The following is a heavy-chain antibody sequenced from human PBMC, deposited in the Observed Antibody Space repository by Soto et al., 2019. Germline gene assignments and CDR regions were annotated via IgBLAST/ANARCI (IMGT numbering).Heavy chain of an antibody. V-gene: IGHV1-18*01. D-gene: IGHD3-3*01. Sequence: ASVKVSCKASGYTFTSYGISWVRQAPGQGLEWMGWISAYNGNTNYAQKLQGRVTMTTDTSTSTAYMELRSLRSDDTAVYYCARSYYDFWSGYLPFAPWGQGTLVTVSS. CDR3: ARSYYDFWSGYLPFAP. CDR1: GYTFTSYG. CDR2: ISAYNGNT. J-gene: IGHJ5*02.